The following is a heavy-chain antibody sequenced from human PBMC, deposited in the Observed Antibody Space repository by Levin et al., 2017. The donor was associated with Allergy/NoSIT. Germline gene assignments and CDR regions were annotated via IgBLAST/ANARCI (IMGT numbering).Heavy chain of an antibody. CDR2: ISSTSSTI. D-gene: IGHD3-22*01. J-gene: IGHJ3*02. V-gene: IGHV3-48*01. CDR3: ARIPDYYDSSGYFDI. Sequence: GESLKISCAASGFTFSSFSMNWVRQAPGKGLEWVSYISSTSSTIYYAASVKGRFTISRDNAKNSLYLQMNSLRAEDTAVYYCARIPDYYDSSGYFDIWGQGTMVTVSS. CDR1: GFTFSSFS.